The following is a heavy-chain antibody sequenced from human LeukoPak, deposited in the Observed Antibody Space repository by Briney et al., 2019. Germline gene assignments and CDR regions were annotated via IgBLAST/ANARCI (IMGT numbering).Heavy chain of an antibody. Sequence: GSLSLSCAASGFTFSSYAMSWVRQAPGKGLEWVSAISGSGGSTYYADSVKGRFTISRDNSKNTLYLQMNSLRAEDTAVYYCAQPTGKDKSRIAARPYAFDIWGQGTMVTVSS. D-gene: IGHD6-6*01. CDR2: ISGSGGST. CDR1: GFTFSSYA. CDR3: AQPTGKDKSRIAARPYAFDI. J-gene: IGHJ3*02. V-gene: IGHV3-23*01.